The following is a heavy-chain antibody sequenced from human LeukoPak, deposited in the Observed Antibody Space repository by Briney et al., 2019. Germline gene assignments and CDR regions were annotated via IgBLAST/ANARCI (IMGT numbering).Heavy chain of an antibody. V-gene: IGHV3-7*01. Sequence: PGGSLRLSCAASGLTLSSYWMNWVRQAPGKGLEWVANIKQDGSEKNYVDSVKGRFTISRDNAKNSLYLQMNSLRAEDTAVYYCARLDLSGYYPFDYWGQGTLVTVSS. D-gene: IGHD3-22*01. CDR1: GLTLSSYW. CDR2: IKQDGSEK. CDR3: ARLDLSGYYPFDY. J-gene: IGHJ4*02.